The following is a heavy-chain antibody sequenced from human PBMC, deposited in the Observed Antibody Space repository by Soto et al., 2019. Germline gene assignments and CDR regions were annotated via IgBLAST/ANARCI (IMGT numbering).Heavy chain of an antibody. Sequence: EVQLLDSGGGLVQPGGSLRLACAASGFSFNYYAMVWVRQAPGKGLEWVSVISARGGSSYFAYSVKGPFTITIGKSKNVLSQETNYLIADDKARYVCCKRSVESSAAVDHWGQGTVVLVSS. CDR3: CKRSVESSAAVDH. D-gene: IGHD3-10*01. CDR2: ISARGGSS. CDR1: GFSFNYYA. J-gene: IGHJ4*02. V-gene: IGHV3-23*01.